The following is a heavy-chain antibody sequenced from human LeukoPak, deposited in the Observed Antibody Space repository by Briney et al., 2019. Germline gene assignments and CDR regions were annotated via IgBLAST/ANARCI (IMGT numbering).Heavy chain of an antibody. CDR2: INPSGGST. CDR1: GYTFTSYY. D-gene: IGHD6-13*01. Sequence: ASVKVSCEASGYTFTSYYMHWVRQAPGQGLEWMGIINPSGGSTSYAQKFQGRVTMTRDTSTSTVYMELSSLRSEDTAVYYCARDHSTLGSFDYWGQGTLVTVSS. V-gene: IGHV1-46*01. J-gene: IGHJ4*02. CDR3: ARDHSTLGSFDY.